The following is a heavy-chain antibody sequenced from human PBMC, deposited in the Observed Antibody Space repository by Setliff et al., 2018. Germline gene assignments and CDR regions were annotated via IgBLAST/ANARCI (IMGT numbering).Heavy chain of an antibody. CDR2: MNQDSTNK. CDR1: GFTFSSSW. J-gene: IGHJ4*02. CDR3: AKGTLASCNGPSCYPLDY. Sequence: GSLRLSCAASGFTFSSSWMIWVRQVPGKGLDWVANMNQDSTNKYHVDSVKGRFTIFRDNAKNSLYLQMDSLRAEDTAIYYCAKGTLASCNGPSCYPLDYWGQGTLVTVSS. D-gene: IGHD2-15*01. V-gene: IGHV3-7*03.